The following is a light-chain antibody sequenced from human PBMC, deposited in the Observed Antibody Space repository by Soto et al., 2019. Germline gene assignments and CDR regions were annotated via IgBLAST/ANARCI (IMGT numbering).Light chain of an antibody. CDR2: DAS. V-gene: IGKV3-11*01. CDR3: QPRSSWIT. J-gene: IGKJ5*01. CDR1: QSVNSH. Sequence: EIVLTQSPATLSLWPGETAILSCRASQSVNSHLSWYQQKPGQAPRLLIYDASKRAPGIPARFSGSGSATEFTLTISSLEPEDFAHYYCQPRSSWITFGQGTRLEIE.